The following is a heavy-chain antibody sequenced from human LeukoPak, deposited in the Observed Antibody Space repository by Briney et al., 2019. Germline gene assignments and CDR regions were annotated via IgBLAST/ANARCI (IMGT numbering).Heavy chain of an antibody. CDR3: AKGQGSGSYLRIFDY. CDR1: GFTFSSYA. CDR2: ISGSGGST. V-gene: IGHV3-23*01. J-gene: IGHJ4*02. Sequence: GGSLRLSCAASGFTFSSYAMSWVRQAPGKGLEWVSAISGSGGSTYYADSVKGRFTISRDNSKNTLYPQMNSLRAEDTAVYYCAKGQGSGSYLRIFDYWGQGTLVTVSS. D-gene: IGHD3-10*01.